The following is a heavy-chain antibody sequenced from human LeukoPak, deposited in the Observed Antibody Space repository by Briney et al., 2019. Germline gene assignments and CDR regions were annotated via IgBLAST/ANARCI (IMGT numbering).Heavy chain of an antibody. CDR3: ARGAGRDFWSGYCAT. Sequence: ASVKVSCKASGYTFSDFGISWVRQAPGQGLEWMGWTSTHNGNRNYLQKFQGIVTMTTDTSTSTAYMELNGLTSDDTAVYYCARGAGRDFWSGYCATWGQGTLVTVSS. V-gene: IGHV1-18*01. CDR1: GYTFSDFG. J-gene: IGHJ5*02. CDR2: TSTHNGNR. D-gene: IGHD3-3*01.